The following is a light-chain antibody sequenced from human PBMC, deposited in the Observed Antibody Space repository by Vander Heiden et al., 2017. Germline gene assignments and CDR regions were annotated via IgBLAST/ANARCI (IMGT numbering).Light chain of an antibody. CDR2: DAS. J-gene: IGKJ5*01. V-gene: IGKV1D-12*01. CDR3: QQDNSYPIT. CDR1: QGITTW. Sequence: DIQMTQSPSSLSASVGDRVTITCRASQGITTWLTWYQQKPGKAPKLLIYDASTLQSGVPSRFSGSGSGTDFTLTIGSLQPEDFGTYYCQQDNSYPITFGQGTRVEIK.